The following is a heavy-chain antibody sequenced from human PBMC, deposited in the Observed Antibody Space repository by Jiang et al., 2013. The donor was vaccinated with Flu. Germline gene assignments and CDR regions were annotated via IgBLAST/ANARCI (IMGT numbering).Heavy chain of an antibody. CDR2: IYYSGST. Sequence: PGLVKPSETLSLTCTVSGGSISSSSYYWGWIRQPPGKGLEWIGSIYYSGSTYYNPSLKSRVTISVDTSKNQFSLKLSSVTAADTAVYYCARVSGDYLFSMDVWGQGTTVTVSS. J-gene: IGHJ6*02. CDR1: GGSISSSSYY. D-gene: IGHD2-21*02. V-gene: IGHV4-39*07. CDR3: ARVSGDYLFSMDV.